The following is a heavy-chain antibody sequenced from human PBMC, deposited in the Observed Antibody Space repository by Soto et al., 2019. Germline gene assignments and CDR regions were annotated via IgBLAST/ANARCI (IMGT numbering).Heavy chain of an antibody. J-gene: IGHJ3*01. Sequence: QVQLQESGPGLVKPSQTLSLTCTVSGASISRGAYYWSWIRQHPGKGLEWIGYIYYSGSAYYNPSLRSRVTTSVDTSKNQFSLKLSSVTAADTAVYYCARDLPGDYCAFDLWGQGTMVIVSS. CDR1: GASISRGAYY. V-gene: IGHV4-31*03. CDR2: IYYSGSA. D-gene: IGHD3-3*01. CDR3: ARDLPGDYCAFDL.